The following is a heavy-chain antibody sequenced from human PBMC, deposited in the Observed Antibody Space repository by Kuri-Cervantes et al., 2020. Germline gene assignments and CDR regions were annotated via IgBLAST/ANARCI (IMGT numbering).Heavy chain of an antibody. CDR2: INPNTGGT. Sequence: ASVKVSCKTSGYTFTDYRHIHWVRQAPGQGPEWMGCINPNTGGTNYAQKFQGRVTMTRDTSIRILNMELSSLTFDDTAVYYCVKGGTGYERDYWGRGTLVTVSS. D-gene: IGHD5-12*01. J-gene: IGHJ4*02. CDR1: GYTFTDYRH. V-gene: IGHV1-2*02. CDR3: VKGGTGYERDY.